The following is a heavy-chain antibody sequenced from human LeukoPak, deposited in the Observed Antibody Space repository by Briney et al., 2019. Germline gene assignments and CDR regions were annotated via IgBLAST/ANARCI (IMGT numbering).Heavy chain of an antibody. J-gene: IGHJ6*03. V-gene: IGHV4-59*01. CDR2: IYYSGST. D-gene: IGHD2-15*01. Sequence: SETLSLTCTVSGGSISSYYWSWIRQPPGKGLEWIGYIYYSGSTYYNPSLKSRVTISVDTSKNQFSLKLSSVTAADTAVYYCARVDPATETGLYYYYYMDVWGKGTTVTVSS. CDR1: GGSISSYY. CDR3: ARVDPATETGLYYYYYMDV.